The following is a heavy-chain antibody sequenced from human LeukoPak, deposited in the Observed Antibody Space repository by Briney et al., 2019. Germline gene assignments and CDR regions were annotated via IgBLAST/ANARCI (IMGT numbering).Heavy chain of an antibody. J-gene: IGHJ3*02. V-gene: IGHV3-33*01. CDR2: IWYDGSNK. CDR1: GFTFSSYG. D-gene: IGHD2-15*01. CDR3: ARVLCSGGTCLDAFDI. Sequence: GRSLRLSCVASGFTFSSYGMYWVRQAPGKGPEWVAVIWYDGSNKYYADSVKGRFTISRDNSKNTLYLQMNSLRAEDTAVYYCARVLCSGGTCLDAFDIWGQGTMVTVSS.